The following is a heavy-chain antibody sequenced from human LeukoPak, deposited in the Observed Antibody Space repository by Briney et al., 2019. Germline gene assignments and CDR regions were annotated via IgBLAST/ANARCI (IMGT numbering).Heavy chain of an antibody. V-gene: IGHV3-30*07. CDR3: ARGGYSRHQAYFDY. J-gene: IGHJ4*02. D-gene: IGHD5-18*01. CDR2: ITYDGAFDGGKT. Sequence: GGSLRLSCEASGLSLSNYPMHWVRQAPGKGLEWITLITYDGAFDGGKTYYADSVKGRFTISRDNAKNSLYLQMNSLRAEDTAVYYCARGGYSRHQAYFDYWGQGTLVTVSS. CDR1: GLSLSNYP.